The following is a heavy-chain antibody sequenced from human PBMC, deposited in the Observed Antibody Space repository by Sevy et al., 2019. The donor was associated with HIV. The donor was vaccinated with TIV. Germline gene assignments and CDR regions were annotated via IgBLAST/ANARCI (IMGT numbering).Heavy chain of an antibody. Sequence: SETLSLTCTVSGGSISSYYWSWIRQPAGKGLEWIGRIYTSGSTNYNPSLKSRVTRSVDTSKNKFSLKLSSVTAADTAVYYCARDLPAAGAFDIWGQGTMVTVSS. V-gene: IGHV4-4*07. J-gene: IGHJ3*02. D-gene: IGHD6-13*01. CDR1: GGSISSYY. CDR3: ARDLPAAGAFDI. CDR2: IYTSGST.